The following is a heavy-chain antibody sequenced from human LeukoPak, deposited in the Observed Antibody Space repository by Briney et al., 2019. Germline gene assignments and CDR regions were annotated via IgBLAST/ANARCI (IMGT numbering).Heavy chain of an antibody. CDR1: GFTFSSYS. J-gene: IGHJ5*02. CDR3: AREGITMIVA. V-gene: IGHV3-21*01. Sequence: PGGSLRLSCAASGFTFSSYSMNWVRQAPGKGLEWVSSISSSSSYIYYADSVEGRFTISRDNAKNSLYLQMNSLRAEDTAVYYCAREGITMIVAWGQGTLVTVSS. CDR2: ISSSSSYI. D-gene: IGHD3-22*01.